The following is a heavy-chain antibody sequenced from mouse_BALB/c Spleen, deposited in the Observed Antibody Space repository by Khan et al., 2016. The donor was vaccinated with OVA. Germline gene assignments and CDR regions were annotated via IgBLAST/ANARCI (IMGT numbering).Heavy chain of an antibody. CDR2: ISYSGRT. D-gene: IGHD4-1*01. J-gene: IGHJ3*01. V-gene: IGHV3-2*02. CDR1: GYSITSDYA. Sequence: VQLKQSGPGLVKPSQSLSLTCTVTGYSITSDYAWNWIRQLPGNKLEWMGYISYSGRTSYKPSLKSRISVTRDTSKNQFFLQLNSVTSEDTATYYCAMGRTYWGQGTLVTVSA. CDR3: AMGRTY.